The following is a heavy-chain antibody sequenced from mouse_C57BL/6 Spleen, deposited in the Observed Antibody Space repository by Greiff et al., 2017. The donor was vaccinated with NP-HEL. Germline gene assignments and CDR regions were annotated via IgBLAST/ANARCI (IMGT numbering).Heavy chain of an antibody. Sequence: VQLQQSGAELVKPGASVKLSCTASGFNITDYYMHWVKQRTEQGLEWIGRIDPEDGETKYAPKFQGKATITADTSSNTAYLQLSSLTSEDTAVYYCARKSNYPYWYFDVWGTGTTVTVSS. J-gene: IGHJ1*03. V-gene: IGHV14-2*01. CDR1: GFNITDYY. CDR3: ARKSNYPYWYFDV. D-gene: IGHD2-5*01. CDR2: IDPEDGET.